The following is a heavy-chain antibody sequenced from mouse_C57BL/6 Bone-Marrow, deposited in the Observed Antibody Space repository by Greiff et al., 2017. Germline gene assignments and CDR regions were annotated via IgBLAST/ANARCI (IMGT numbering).Heavy chain of an antibody. D-gene: IGHD2-5*01. CDR1: GFTFSDYY. CDR2: ISNGGGST. V-gene: IGHV5-12*01. J-gene: IGHJ2*01. CDR3: ARSYYSNYLDY. Sequence: EVKLMESGGGLVQPGGSLKLSCAASGFTFSDYYMYWVRQTPEKRLEWVAYISNGGGSTYYPATVKGRFTISRDNAKNTLYLQMSRLKSEDTAMYYCARSYYSNYLDYWGQGTTLTVSS.